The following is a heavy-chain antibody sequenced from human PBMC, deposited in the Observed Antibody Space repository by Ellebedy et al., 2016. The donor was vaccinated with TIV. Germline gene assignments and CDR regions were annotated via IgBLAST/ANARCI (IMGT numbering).Heavy chain of an antibody. D-gene: IGHD3-3*01. Sequence: PGGSLRLSCAASGFTFSDPYMDWVRQAPGKGLEWVGRTRNKANSYTADYAASVEGRFTVSRDDSKNLLHLQMNSLKTEDTAVYFCTRGDRFYDNWGQGTLVTVSS. CDR1: GFTFSDPY. CDR3: TRGDRFYDN. J-gene: IGHJ4*02. CDR2: TRNKANSYTA. V-gene: IGHV3-72*01.